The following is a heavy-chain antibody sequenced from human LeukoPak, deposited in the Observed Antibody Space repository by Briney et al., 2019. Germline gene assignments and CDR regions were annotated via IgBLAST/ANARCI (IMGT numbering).Heavy chain of an antibody. J-gene: IGHJ4*02. D-gene: IGHD3-10*01. CDR2: ISASGGNP. V-gene: IGHV3-23*01. Sequence: PGRSLRLSCAASGFTFSGYVMTWVRQAQGKGLEWVSAISASGGNPYYADSVKGRFTLSRDNSKNTLSLQMNSLRAEDTAVYYCAKDRDYYGSGSYSYYFDYWGQGTLVTVSS. CDR3: AKDRDYYGSGSYSYYFDY. CDR1: GFTFSGYV.